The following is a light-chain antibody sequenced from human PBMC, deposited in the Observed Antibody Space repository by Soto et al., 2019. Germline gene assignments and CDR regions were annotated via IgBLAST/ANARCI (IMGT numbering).Light chain of an antibody. CDR2: GAS. V-gene: IGKV3-20*01. CDR1: QRVSSSY. J-gene: IGKJ2*01. Sequence: EIGLTQSPGTLSLSPGERATLSCRASQRVSSSYLAWYQQKPGQAPRLLIYGASSRATGIPDRFSGSGSGTDFTLTINRLELEDFAVYYCHQYGSSPYTFGQGTKLEI. CDR3: HQYGSSPYT.